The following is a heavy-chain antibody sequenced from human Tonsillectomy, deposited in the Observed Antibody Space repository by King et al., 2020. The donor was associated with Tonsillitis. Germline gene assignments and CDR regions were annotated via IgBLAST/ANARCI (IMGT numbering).Heavy chain of an antibody. Sequence: QLVQSGAEVKKPGASVKVSCKASGYTFTGYYMHWVRQAPGQGLEWMGWINPNSGGTNYAQKFQGRVTMTRDTSISTAYMELSRLRSDDTAVYYCARDGYVSRGVIRYYYGMDVWGHGTTVTVSS. CDR3: ARDGYVSRGVIRYYYGMDV. D-gene: IGHD3-10*01. CDR2: INPNSGGT. J-gene: IGHJ6*02. CDR1: GYTFTGYY. V-gene: IGHV1-2*02.